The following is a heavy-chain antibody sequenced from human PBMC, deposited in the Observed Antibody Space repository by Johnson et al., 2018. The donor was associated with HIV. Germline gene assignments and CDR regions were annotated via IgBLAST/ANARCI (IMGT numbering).Heavy chain of an antibody. J-gene: IGHJ3*02. CDR2: IYNGGST. D-gene: IGHD4-17*01. V-gene: IGHV3-66*02. Sequence: VQLVESGGGVVQPGGSLRLSCAASGFTVSSNYMNWVRQAPGKGLEWVSIIYNGGSTYYTDSVKGRVTISRDNAKNSLYLQMNSLRAEDTAVYYCALTDYGDYPQRVPDAFDIWGQGTMVTVSS. CDR1: GFTVSSNY. CDR3: ALTDYGDYPQRVPDAFDI.